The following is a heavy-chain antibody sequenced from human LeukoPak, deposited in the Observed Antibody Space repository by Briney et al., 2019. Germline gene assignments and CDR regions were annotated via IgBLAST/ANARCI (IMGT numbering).Heavy chain of an antibody. CDR3: ARDWSDCNGGSCYPGYYYMDV. V-gene: IGHV3-21*01. D-gene: IGHD2-15*01. CDR2: ISSSSSYI. CDR1: GFTFSAYS. J-gene: IGHJ6*03. Sequence: GGSLRLSCAASGFTFSAYSMNWVRQAPGEGLEWVSSISSSSSYIYYADSVKGRFTISRDNAKNSLYLQTNSLRAEDTAVYYCARDWSDCNGGSCYPGYYYMDVWGKGTTVTVSS.